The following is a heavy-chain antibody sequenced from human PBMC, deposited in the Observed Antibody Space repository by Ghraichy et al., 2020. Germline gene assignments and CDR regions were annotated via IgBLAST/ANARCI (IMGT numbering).Heavy chain of an antibody. Sequence: SGPTLVKPTQTLTLTCTFSGFSLSTSGMCVSWIRQPPGKALEWLARIDWDDDKYYSTSLKTRLTISKDTSKNQVVLTMTNMDPVDTATYYCARITVTTPYYYYGMDVWGQGTTVTVSS. CDR3: ARITVTTPYYYYGMDV. D-gene: IGHD4-17*01. V-gene: IGHV2-70*11. CDR2: IDWDDDK. CDR1: GFSLSTSGMC. J-gene: IGHJ6*02.